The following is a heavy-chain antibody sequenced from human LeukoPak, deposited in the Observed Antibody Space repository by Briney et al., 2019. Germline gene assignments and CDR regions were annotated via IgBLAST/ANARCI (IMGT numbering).Heavy chain of an antibody. Sequence: PSETLSLTCTVSGGSISSGDYYWSWIRQPPGKGLEWIGYIYYSGSSYYNPPLKSRLIISVDTSKNQFSLKLSSVTAADTAVYYCARGLGSSWYGDWGQGTLVTVSS. CDR1: GGSISSGDYY. CDR3: ARGLGSSWYGD. V-gene: IGHV4-30-4*01. CDR2: IYYSGSS. D-gene: IGHD6-13*01. J-gene: IGHJ4*02.